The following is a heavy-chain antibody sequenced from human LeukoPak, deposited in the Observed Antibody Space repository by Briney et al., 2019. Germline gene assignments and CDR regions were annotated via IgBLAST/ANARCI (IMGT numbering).Heavy chain of an antibody. V-gene: IGHV4-31*03. CDR2: IYYSGST. J-gene: IGHJ4*02. CDR1: GGSISSGGYY. Sequence: SETLSLTCTVSGGSISSGGYYWSWIRQHPGKGLEWIGYIYYSGSTYYNPSLKSRVTISVDTSKNQFSLKLTSVTAADTAVYYCARNEIDGYYVPYYFDYWGQGTLVTVSS. D-gene: IGHD3-16*01. CDR3: ARNEIDGYYVPYYFDY.